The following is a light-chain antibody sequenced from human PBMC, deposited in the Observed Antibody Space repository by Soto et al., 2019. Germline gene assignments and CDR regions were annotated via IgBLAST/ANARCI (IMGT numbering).Light chain of an antibody. CDR2: DAS. Sequence: EIVFTQSPATLSLSPGERATLSCRASQSVSSYLAWYQQKHGQAPRLLIYDASNRATGIPARFSGSGSGTEFTLTISSLEPEDFAVYYCQQRSNWLLAFGQGTKVDI. CDR3: QQRSNWLLA. CDR1: QSVSSY. V-gene: IGKV3-11*01. J-gene: IGKJ1*01.